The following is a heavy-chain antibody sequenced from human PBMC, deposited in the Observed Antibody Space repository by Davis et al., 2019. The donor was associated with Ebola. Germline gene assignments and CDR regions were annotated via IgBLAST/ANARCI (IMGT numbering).Heavy chain of an antibody. CDR1: AFTSSRYR. V-gene: IGHV3-7*04. D-gene: IGHD3-3*01. J-gene: IGHJ4*02. CDR2: IKQDGSEK. CDR3: ARGSESIGWRGWLDY. Sequence: AGSLSLSCAASAFTSSRYRLTRVRQAPGTGLEWVANIKQDGSEKYYVVSVKGRFTISRDNAKNSLYLQMNSLRAEDTAVYYCARGSESIGWRGWLDYWGQGTLVTVSS.